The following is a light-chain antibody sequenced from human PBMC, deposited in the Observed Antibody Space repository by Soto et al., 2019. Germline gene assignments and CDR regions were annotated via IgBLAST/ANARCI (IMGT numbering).Light chain of an antibody. CDR3: QSQDNSLSDTYV. J-gene: IGLJ1*01. CDR2: GNN. V-gene: IGLV1-40*01. Sequence: QSVLTQPPSMSGAPGQRVTISCTGSSSNIGAGYDVHWYQQLPGKAPRLLIFGNNNRPSRVPDRFSGSKSGTSASLAITGLQAEDEADYYCQSQDNSLSDTYVFGTGTKLTVL. CDR1: SSNIGAGYD.